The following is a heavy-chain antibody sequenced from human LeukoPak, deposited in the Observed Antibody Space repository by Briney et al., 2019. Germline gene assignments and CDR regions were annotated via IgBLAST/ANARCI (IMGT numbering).Heavy chain of an antibody. CDR2: INHICYGK. J-gene: IGHJ5*02. CDR3: ARGAFDSSGYSYVPIPHNWFDP. Sequence: ASETVSYKGSGYTFSGNYMHWVRRAPGPGLEWVGWINHICYGKKNAQTFQGRVTMSRDTSSNTAYMEVNRLSSDDTGVYYRARGAFDSSGYSYVPIPHNWFDPWGQGTLVTVSS. CDR1: GYTFSGNY. D-gene: IGHD3-22*01. V-gene: IGHV1-2*02.